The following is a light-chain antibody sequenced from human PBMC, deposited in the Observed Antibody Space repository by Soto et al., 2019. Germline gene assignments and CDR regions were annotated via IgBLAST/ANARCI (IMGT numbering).Light chain of an antibody. Sequence: EIVLTQSPATLSLSPGERATLSCRASQSVSSKVAWYQQKPGQAPRLLIYDASTRATGIPARFSGRGSGTEFTLTISSLQSEDFAVYSCHQYHNWTCGQGTKVDIK. CDR1: QSVSSK. CDR2: DAS. CDR3: HQYHNWT. V-gene: IGKV3-15*01. J-gene: IGKJ1*01.